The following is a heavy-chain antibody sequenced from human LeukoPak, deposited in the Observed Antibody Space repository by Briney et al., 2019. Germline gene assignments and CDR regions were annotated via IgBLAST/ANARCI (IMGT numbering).Heavy chain of an antibody. Sequence: VSLKVSCKTSGYTFSNSGLHWVRQAPGQSLEWMGWINAGNGNTKYSQKFQDRLTITRDTSASTVYMELNSLKSEDTAMYYCARGRGLIGTSRFDPWGQGTLVIVSS. CDR2: INAGNGNT. V-gene: IGHV1-3*01. CDR1: GYTFSNSG. D-gene: IGHD3-10*01. J-gene: IGHJ5*02. CDR3: ARGRGLIGTSRFDP.